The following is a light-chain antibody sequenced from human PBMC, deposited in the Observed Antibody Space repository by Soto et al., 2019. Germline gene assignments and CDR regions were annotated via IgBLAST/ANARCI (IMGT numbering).Light chain of an antibody. V-gene: IGLV1-40*01. Sequence: QPVLTQPPSMSGAPGQRVTIPCAGSSSNIGAHYDVHWYQQLPGTAPKRLIYSNTNRPSGVPDRFSGSKSGTSASLAITGLQAEDEADYYCQSYDGSHWVFGGGTKLTVL. CDR2: SNT. J-gene: IGLJ3*02. CDR1: SSNIGAHYD. CDR3: QSYDGSHWV.